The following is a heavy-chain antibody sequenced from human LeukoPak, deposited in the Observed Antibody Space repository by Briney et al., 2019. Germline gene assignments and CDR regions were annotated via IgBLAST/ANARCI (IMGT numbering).Heavy chain of an antibody. CDR3: ARSSTSGGFDP. D-gene: IGHD2-2*01. CDR1: GFTFSSYG. V-gene: IGHV3-48*01. Sequence: GGSLRLSCAASGFTFSSYGMNWVRQAPGKGLEWVSHISSSSSTRYYADSVKGRFTVSRDNAKDSLYLQMNSLRAEDTAVYYCARSSTSGGFDPWGQGTLVTVSS. CDR2: ISSSSSTR. J-gene: IGHJ5*02.